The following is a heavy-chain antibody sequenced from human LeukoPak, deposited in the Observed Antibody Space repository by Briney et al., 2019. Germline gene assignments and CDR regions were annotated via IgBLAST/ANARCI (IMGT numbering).Heavy chain of an antibody. D-gene: IGHD3-3*01. CDR3: ARVLLYYDFWSGTSGPFDY. J-gene: IGHJ4*02. V-gene: IGHV3-48*03. CDR2: ISSSGSTI. Sequence: GGSLRLSCAASEFTFSSYEMNWVRQAPGKGLEWVSYISSSGSTIYYADSVKGRFTISRDNAKNSLYLQMNSLRAEDTAVYYCARVLLYYDFWSGTSGPFDYWGQGTLVTVSS. CDR1: EFTFSSYE.